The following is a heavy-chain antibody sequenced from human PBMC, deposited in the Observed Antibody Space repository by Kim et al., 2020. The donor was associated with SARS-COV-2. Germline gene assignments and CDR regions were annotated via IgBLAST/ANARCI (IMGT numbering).Heavy chain of an antibody. CDR3: ARAFTSSSVNGMDV. Sequence: SETLSLTCAVYGGSFSGYYWSWIRQPPGKGLEWIGEINHSGSTNYNPSLKSRVTISVDTSKNQFSLKLSSVTAADTAVYYCARAFTSSSVNGMDVWGQGTTVTVSS. V-gene: IGHV4-34*01. CDR2: INHSGST. CDR1: GGSFSGYY. D-gene: IGHD6-6*01. J-gene: IGHJ6*02.